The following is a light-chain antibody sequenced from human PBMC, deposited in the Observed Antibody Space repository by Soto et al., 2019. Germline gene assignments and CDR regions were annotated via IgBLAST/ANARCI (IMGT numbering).Light chain of an antibody. J-gene: IGLJ1*01. CDR1: SSDVGYYNY. CDR3: SSYAGSNNYV. Sequence: QSVLTQPPSASGSPGQSVTIPCTGTSSDVGYYNYVSWYQQHPGKAPKLMIYEVTKRPSGVPDRFSGSKSGNTASLTVSGLQADDEADYYCSSYAGSNNYVFGTGTKVTV. CDR2: EVT. V-gene: IGLV2-8*01.